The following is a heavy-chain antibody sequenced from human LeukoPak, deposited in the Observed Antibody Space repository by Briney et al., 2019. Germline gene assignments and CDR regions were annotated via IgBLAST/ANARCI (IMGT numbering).Heavy chain of an antibody. CDR2: ITHSGST. J-gene: IGHJ4*02. CDR3: ARGGTLVYCSGGSCYSLDY. Sequence: SETLSLTCAVYSGSFSVYYWSWLRQPPGKGLEWIGEITHSGSTTYNPSLKSRVTISVDTSQNQMSLKLSSVTAADTAMYYCARGGTLVYCSGGSCYSLDYWGQGTLVTVS. V-gene: IGHV4-34*01. D-gene: IGHD2-15*01. CDR1: SGSFSVYY.